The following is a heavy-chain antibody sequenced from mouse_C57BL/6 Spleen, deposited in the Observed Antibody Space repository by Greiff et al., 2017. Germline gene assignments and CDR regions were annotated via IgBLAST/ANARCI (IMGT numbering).Heavy chain of an antibody. CDR1: GYTFTSYW. D-gene: IGHD1-1*02. J-gene: IGHJ4*01. V-gene: IGHV1-52*01. Sequence: VQLQQPGAELVRPGSSVKLSCKASGYTFTSYWMHWVKQRPIQGLEWIGNIDPSDSETHYNQKIKNKATLTVYKSSSTAYMPLSMLTSEDSADYYGARYGGPVYYYAMDYWGQGTSVTVSS. CDR2: IDPSDSET. CDR3: ARYGGPVYYYAMDY.